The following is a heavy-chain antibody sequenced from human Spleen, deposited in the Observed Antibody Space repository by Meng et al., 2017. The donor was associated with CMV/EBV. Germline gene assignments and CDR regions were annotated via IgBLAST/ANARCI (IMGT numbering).Heavy chain of an antibody. D-gene: IGHD3-10*01. CDR1: GYTFTSYY. J-gene: IGHJ5*02. V-gene: IGHV1-46*01. CDR3: AREGYGSGGLFWWFDP. CDR2: INPSGGST. Sequence: SGYTFTSYYMHWVRQAPGQGLEWMGIINPSGGSTSYAQKFQGRVTMTRDTSTSTVYMELSSLRSEDTAVYYCAREGYGSGGLFWWFDPWGQGTLVTVSS.